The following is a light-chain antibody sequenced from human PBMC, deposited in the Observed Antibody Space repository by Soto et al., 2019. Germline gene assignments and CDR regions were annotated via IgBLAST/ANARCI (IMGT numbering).Light chain of an antibody. V-gene: IGLV2-8*01. CDR3: SSYAGSNNVV. CDR2: EVN. Sequence: QSALTQPPSASGSPGQSVTISCTGTSSDVGGYNYVSWYQQHPGKAPKLMIYEVNKRPSGVPDRFSGSKSGNTASLTVSGLQAEDEADYYCSSYAGSNNVVFGGGTKHTVL. CDR1: SSDVGGYNY. J-gene: IGLJ2*01.